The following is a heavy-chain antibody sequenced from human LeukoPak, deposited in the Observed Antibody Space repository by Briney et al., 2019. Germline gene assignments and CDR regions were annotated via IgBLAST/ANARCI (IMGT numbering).Heavy chain of an antibody. CDR3: ARDSGSYYAFDY. V-gene: IGHV3-21*01. D-gene: IGHD1-26*01. J-gene: IGHJ4*02. CDR2: ISSGSGYI. Sequence: GGSLRLSCAASGFTFSTYSMNWVRQAPGKGLEWVSSISSGSGYIYYADSVKGRFTISRDNAKNSLYLQMNSLRAEDTTVYYCARDSGSYYAFDYWGQGTLVTVSS. CDR1: GFTFSTYS.